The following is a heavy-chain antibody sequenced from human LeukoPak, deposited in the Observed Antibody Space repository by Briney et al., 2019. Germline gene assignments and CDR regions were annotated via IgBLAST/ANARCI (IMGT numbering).Heavy chain of an antibody. CDR3: ARDWRQDNAFDL. J-gene: IGHJ3*01. CDR2: ITQDGSEK. V-gene: IGHV3-7*01. Sequence: GGSLRLSCAASEFTFSSHQMSWVRQAPGKGLEWVAKITQDGSEKYYMDSVKGRFIISRDNGKNSLYLQMNSLRVEDTAVYYCARDWRQDNAFDLWGQRTMVTLSS. D-gene: IGHD2-15*01. CDR1: EFTFSSHQ.